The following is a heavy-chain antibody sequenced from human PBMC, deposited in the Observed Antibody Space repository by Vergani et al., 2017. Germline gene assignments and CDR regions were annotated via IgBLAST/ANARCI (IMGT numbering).Heavy chain of an antibody. CDR1: GFTFSSYW. Sequence: EVQLVESGGGLVQPGGSLRLSCAASGFTFSSYWMSWVRQAPGKGLEWVANIKQDGSEKYYVDSVKGRFTISRDNAKNSLYLQMNSLRAEDTAVYYCARSFRRPDFRYYDSSGYYDPYFDCWGQGTLVTVSS. J-gene: IGHJ4*02. CDR3: ARSFRRPDFRYYDSSGYYDPYFDC. D-gene: IGHD3-22*01. V-gene: IGHV3-7*03. CDR2: IKQDGSEK.